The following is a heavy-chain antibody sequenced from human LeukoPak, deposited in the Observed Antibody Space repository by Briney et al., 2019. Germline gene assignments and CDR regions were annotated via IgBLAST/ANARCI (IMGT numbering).Heavy chain of an antibody. J-gene: IGHJ4*02. CDR3: ASSLAEYFDY. CDR1: GYTFTYRY. CDR2: ITPFNGNT. Sequence: TGASVKVSCKASGYTFTYRYLHWVRQAPGQALEWMGWITPFNGNTNYAQKFQDRVIITRDRSMSKAYMELSSLRSEDTAMYYCASSLAEYFDYWGQGTLVTVSS. V-gene: IGHV1-45*02.